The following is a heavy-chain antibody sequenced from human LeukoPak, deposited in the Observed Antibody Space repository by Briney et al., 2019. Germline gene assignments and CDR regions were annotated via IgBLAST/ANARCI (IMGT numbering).Heavy chain of an antibody. CDR2: TIPMFRTA. V-gene: IGHV1-69*06. CDR3: AELGITMIGGV. CDR1: GGTLSSYA. J-gene: IGHJ6*04. Sequence: SVKVSCKASGGTLSSYAISWVRQAPGQGLEWMGGTIPMFRTANYAQKFQGRVTITADKSTSTAYMELSSLRAEDTAVYYCAELGITMIGGVWGKGTTVTISS. D-gene: IGHD3-10*02.